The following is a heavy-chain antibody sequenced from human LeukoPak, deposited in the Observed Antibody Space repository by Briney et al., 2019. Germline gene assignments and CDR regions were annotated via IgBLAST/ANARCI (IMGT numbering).Heavy chain of an antibody. CDR2: ISSNGGSI. J-gene: IGHJ3*02. CDR1: GFTFSSYA. V-gene: IGHV3-64D*06. D-gene: IGHD4-23*01. CDR3: SRWSFENDAFDI. Sequence: PGGSLRLSCSASGFTFSSYAMHWVRQAPGKGLEYVSAISSNGGSIYYADSVKGRFTISRDNSKNTLYLQMSSLRAEDTAVYYCSRWSFENDAFDIWGQGTMVTVSS.